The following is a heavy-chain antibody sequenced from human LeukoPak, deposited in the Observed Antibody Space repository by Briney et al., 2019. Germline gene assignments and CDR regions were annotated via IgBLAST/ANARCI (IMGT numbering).Heavy chain of an antibody. CDR1: GFTFSSYP. D-gene: IGHD3-9*01. CDR2: ISGSGGST. V-gene: IGHV3-23*01. Sequence: GGSLRLSCAASGFTFSSYPMSWVRQAPGKGLEWVSLISGSGGSTYYADSVKGRFTISRDNSKNTLYLQMNSLRAEDTAVYYCAKDPYYDILTGVFDYWGQGTLVTVSS. J-gene: IGHJ4*02. CDR3: AKDPYYDILTGVFDY.